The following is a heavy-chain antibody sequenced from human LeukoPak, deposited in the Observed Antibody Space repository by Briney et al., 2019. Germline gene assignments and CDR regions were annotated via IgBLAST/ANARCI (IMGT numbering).Heavy chain of an antibody. CDR1: GGSISSGGYY. CDR3: AFRKTPWILGLEY. D-gene: IGHD2-2*03. J-gene: IGHJ4*02. CDR2: IYYSGST. V-gene: IGHV4-30-4*01. Sequence: PSETLSLTCTVSGGSISSGGYYWSWIRQPPGKGLEWIGYIYYSGSTYYNPSLKSRVTISVDTSKNQFSLKLSSVTAADTAVYYCAFRKTPWILGLEYWGQGTLVTVSS.